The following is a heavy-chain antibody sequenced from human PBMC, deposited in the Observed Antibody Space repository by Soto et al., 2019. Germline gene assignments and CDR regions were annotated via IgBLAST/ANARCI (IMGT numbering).Heavy chain of an antibody. CDR2: INHSGST. Sequence: QVQLQQWGAGLLKPSETLSLTCAVYGGSFSGYYWSWIRQPPGKGLEWIGGINHSGSTNYNPSLKSRVTISVDTSKNQFSLKLSSVTAADTAVYYCASRGSYFRGGAFDIWGQGTMVTVSS. CDR1: GGSFSGYY. D-gene: IGHD1-26*01. V-gene: IGHV4-34*01. J-gene: IGHJ3*02. CDR3: ASRGSYFRGGAFDI.